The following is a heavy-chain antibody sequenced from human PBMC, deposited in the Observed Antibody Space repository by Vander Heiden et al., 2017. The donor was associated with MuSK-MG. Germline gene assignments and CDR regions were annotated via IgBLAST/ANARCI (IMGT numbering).Heavy chain of an antibody. J-gene: IGHJ4*02. D-gene: IGHD3-10*01. CDR2: SSSSGSTI. V-gene: IGHV3-11*04. CDR3: ARSMTYFYTPDHDY. Sequence: VQLLESGGCVVKPGGSVRRSCAAGGFTFSDYYMSWRRQAPGKGLEWVSYSSSSGSTIYYADSVKGRFTISRDNAKNSLYLQMNSLRAEDTAVYDCARSMTYFYTPDHDYWGQGTLVTVSS. CDR1: GFTFSDYY.